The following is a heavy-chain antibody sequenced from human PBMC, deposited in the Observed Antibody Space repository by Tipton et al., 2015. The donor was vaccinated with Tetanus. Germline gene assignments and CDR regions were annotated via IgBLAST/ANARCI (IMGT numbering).Heavy chain of an antibody. CDR1: GGSISSYY. V-gene: IGHV4-34*01. CDR2: INHSGST. CDR3: ARGFTIFYGMDV. Sequence: TLSLTCTVSGGSISSYYWSWIRQPPGKGLEWIGEINHSGSTNYNPSLKSRVTISVDTPKNQFSRKLSSVTAADTAVYYCARGFTIFYGMDVWGQGTTVTVSS. J-gene: IGHJ6*02. D-gene: IGHD3-9*01.